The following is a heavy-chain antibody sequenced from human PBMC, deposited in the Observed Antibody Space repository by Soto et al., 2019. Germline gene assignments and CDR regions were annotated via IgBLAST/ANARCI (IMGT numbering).Heavy chain of an antibody. J-gene: IGHJ4*02. CDR2: ISYDGSNK. D-gene: IGHD5-18*01. CDR3: ASGRYSRGYYFDY. CDR1: GFTFSSYA. V-gene: IGHV3-30-3*01. Sequence: GGSLRLSCAASGFTFSSYAMHWVRQAPGKGLEWVAVISYDGSNKYYADSVKGRFTISRDNSKNTLYLQMNSLRAEDTAVYYCASGRYSRGYYFDYWGQGTLVTVSS.